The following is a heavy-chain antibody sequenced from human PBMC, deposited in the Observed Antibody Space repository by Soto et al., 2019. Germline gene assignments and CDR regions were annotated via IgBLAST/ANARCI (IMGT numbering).Heavy chain of an antibody. V-gene: IGHV3-23*01. D-gene: IGHD3-16*01. CDR2: FTVNADKS. J-gene: IGHJ4*02. CDR1: GFTFSTYA. CDR3: VKGGTTDNMLFDY. Sequence: PGGSLRLSCVASGFTFSTYAMSWVRQTPGKGLEWVSSFTVNADKSHYADSVKGRFTISRDNSMNTLYLQLDSLRAEDTAMYYCVKGGTTDNMLFDYWGQGTQVTVSS.